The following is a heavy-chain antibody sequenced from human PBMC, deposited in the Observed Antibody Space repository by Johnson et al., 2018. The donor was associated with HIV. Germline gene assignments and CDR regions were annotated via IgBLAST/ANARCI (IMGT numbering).Heavy chain of an antibody. D-gene: IGHD1-26*01. CDR1: GFTFSSYA. CDR3: AREGRRDAFDI. J-gene: IGHJ3*02. Sequence: VRLVESGGGLVQPGGSLRLSCAASGFTFSSYAMSWVRQAPGKGREWVSGINWNGGSTGSAGSVKGRFTNSRGNSKNTLYLQMNSLRAEDTAVDYCAREGRRDAFDIWGQGTMGTVSS. CDR2: INWNGGST. V-gene: IGHV3-23*04.